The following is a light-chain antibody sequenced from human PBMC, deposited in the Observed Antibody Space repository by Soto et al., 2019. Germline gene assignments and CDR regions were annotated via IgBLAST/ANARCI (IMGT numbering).Light chain of an antibody. CDR1: QSVSSSY. CDR2: GAS. V-gene: IGKV3-20*01. CDR3: QQYDSSPET. J-gene: IGKJ1*01. Sequence: EIVLTQSPGTLSLSPGERATLSCRASQSVSSSYLAGYQEKPDQAPRLPNYGASSRATGLPDRFSGSGSGTDYTVTISRLEPEDFAVYYCQQYDSSPETFGQGTKVEIK.